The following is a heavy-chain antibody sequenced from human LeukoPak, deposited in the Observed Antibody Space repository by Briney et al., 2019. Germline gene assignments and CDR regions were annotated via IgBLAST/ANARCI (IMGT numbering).Heavy chain of an antibody. V-gene: IGHV4-34*01. J-gene: IGHJ3*01. Sequence: SETLSLTCAVYGGSFSGYYWSWIRQPPGKGLEWIGEINHSGSTNYNPSLKSRVTISVDTSKNQFSLKMTSVTAADTAVYYCARDPTTVTKGFDVWGQGTMVTVSS. D-gene: IGHD4-17*01. CDR2: INHSGST. CDR3: ARDPTTVTKGFDV. CDR1: GGSFSGYY.